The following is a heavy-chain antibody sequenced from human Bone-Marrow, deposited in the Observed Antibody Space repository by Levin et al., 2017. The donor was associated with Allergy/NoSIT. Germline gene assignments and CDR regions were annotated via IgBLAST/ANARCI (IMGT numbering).Heavy chain of an antibody. D-gene: IGHD3-10*01. Sequence: ETLSLTCAASGFTFYNYVMNWVRQSPGKGLEWVSGISSSGGSTYYADSVKGRFTISRDNSKNTLYLQINSLRAEDTAVYYCAKAKSHLDYYGSGSYDCWGQGTLVTVSS. V-gene: IGHV3-23*01. J-gene: IGHJ4*02. CDR3: AKAKSHLDYYGSGSYDC. CDR1: GFTFYNYV. CDR2: ISSSGGST.